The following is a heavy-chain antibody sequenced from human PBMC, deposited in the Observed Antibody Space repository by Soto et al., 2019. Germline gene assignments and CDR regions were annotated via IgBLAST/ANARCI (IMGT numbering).Heavy chain of an antibody. Sequence: QVHLQESGPGQVKPSEPLSLTCAVSGGSISGYYWSWIRQPPGKGLEWIAYIYSTGITNYSPSLTSRVTISLATSKNQLSLKLTSVTAADTAVYYCARATRGYGDYSLNHDYWGQGTLVTVSS. D-gene: IGHD4-17*01. CDR3: ARATRGYGDYSLNHDY. J-gene: IGHJ4*02. CDR1: GGSISGYY. V-gene: IGHV4-59*01. CDR2: IYSTGIT.